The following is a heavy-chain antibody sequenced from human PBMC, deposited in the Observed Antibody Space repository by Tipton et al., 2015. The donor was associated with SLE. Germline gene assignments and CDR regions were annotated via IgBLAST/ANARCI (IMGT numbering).Heavy chain of an antibody. V-gene: IGHV4-59*12. CDR3: ASLTGDRRDY. Sequence: TLSLTCTVSGDSMSEYYCSWIRQTPGKGLEWIGYIHYGGSTNYNPSLKSRVTISVDMSKNQFSLKLSSVTAADTAVYYCASLTGDRRDYWGQGTLVTVSS. J-gene: IGHJ4*02. D-gene: IGHD7-27*01. CDR1: GDSMSEYY. CDR2: IHYGGST.